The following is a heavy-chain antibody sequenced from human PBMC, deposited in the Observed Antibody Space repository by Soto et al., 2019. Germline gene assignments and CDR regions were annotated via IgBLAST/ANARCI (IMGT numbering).Heavy chain of an antibody. V-gene: IGHV3-30*03. CDR3: ATVLVWFGSSPDY. Sequence: GGSLRLSCAASGFTFSSYGMHWVRQAPGKGLEWVAVISYDGSNKYYADSVKGRFTISRDNSKNTLYLQMNSLRAEDTAVYYCATVLVWFGSSPDYWGQGTLVTVSS. CDR1: GFTFSSYG. J-gene: IGHJ4*02. CDR2: ISYDGSNK. D-gene: IGHD3-10*01.